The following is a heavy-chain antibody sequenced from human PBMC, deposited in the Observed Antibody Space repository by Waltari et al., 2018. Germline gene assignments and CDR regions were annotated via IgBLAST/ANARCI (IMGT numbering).Heavy chain of an antibody. D-gene: IGHD2-2*01. CDR3: ARHIVVVPAAIRWFDP. J-gene: IGHJ5*02. Sequence: QVQLQESGPGLVKPSGTLSLTCAVSGGSISSSNWWRWVRQPTGKGLEWIGEIYHSGSTNYNPSLKSRVTISVDKSKNQFSLKLSSVTAADTAVYYCARHIVVVPAAIRWFDPWGQGTLVTVSS. V-gene: IGHV4-4*02. CDR1: GGSISSSNW. CDR2: IYHSGST.